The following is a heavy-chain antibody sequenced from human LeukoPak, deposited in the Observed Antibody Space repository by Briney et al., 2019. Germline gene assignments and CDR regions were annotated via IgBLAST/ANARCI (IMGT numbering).Heavy chain of an antibody. V-gene: IGHV3-7*01. CDR1: GFTFKNYW. CDR3: ARDQSWEFSSGYYSY. D-gene: IGHD3-22*01. Sequence: GGSLRLSCAASGFTFKNYWMTWVRQAPGKGLEWVANIKQDGSEKNYVDSVKGRFTISRDNAKNSLYLQMNSLRAEDSAVYYRARDQSWEFSSGYYSYWGQGTLVTVSS. J-gene: IGHJ4*02. CDR2: IKQDGSEK.